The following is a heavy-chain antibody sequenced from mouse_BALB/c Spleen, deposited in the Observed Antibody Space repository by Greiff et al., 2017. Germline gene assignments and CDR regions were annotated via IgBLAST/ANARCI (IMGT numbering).Heavy chain of an antibody. V-gene: IGHV1-54*01. D-gene: IGHD3-1*01. J-gene: IGHJ4*01. CDR3: ARCPSLGLRGYYAMDY. CDR2: INPGSGGT. Sequence: QVQLQQSGAELVRPGTSVKVSCKASGYAFTNYLIEWVKQRPGQGLEWIGVINPGSGGTNYNEKFKGKATLTADKSSSTAYMQLSSLTSDDSAVYFCARCPSLGLRGYYAMDYWGQGTSVTVSS. CDR1: GYAFTNYL.